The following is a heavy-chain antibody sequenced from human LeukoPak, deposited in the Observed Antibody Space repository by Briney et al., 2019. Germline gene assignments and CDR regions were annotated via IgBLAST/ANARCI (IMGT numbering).Heavy chain of an antibody. J-gene: IGHJ4*02. CDR2: INPNSGT. D-gene: IGHD1-26*01. CDR1: GYTFTGYY. Sequence: ASVKVSCKASGYTFTGYYIHWVRQAPGQGLEWMGWINPNSGTNYAQKFQGRVTMTRDTSISTAYMELSRLRSDDAVVYYCAREDTGSLGLDSWGQGTLVTVSS. V-gene: IGHV1-2*02. CDR3: AREDTGSLGLDS.